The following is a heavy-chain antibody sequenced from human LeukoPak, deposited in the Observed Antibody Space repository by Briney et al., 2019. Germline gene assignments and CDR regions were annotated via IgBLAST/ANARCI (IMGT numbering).Heavy chain of an antibody. CDR1: GFPFSSYS. CDR2: ISGGTSYI. CDR3: ARTNYDTTRGMDV. J-gene: IGHJ6*02. V-gene: IGHV3-21*01. D-gene: IGHD3-22*01. Sequence: PGGSLRLSCAASGFPFSSYSMNWVRQAPGKGLEWVSSISGGTSYIYYADSVKGRFTISRDNAKNSLYPQMNSLRAEDTAVYYCARTNYDTTRGMDVWGQGTTVTVSS.